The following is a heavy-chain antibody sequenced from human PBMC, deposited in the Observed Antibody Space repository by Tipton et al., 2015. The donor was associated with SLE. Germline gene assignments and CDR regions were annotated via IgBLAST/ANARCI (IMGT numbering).Heavy chain of an antibody. J-gene: IGHJ4*02. CDR2: IADTGRP. D-gene: IGHD6-19*01. CDR3: ARGPFQRWPPGAY. CDR1: GGSFSGYH. Sequence: TLSLTCAVSGGSFSGYHWPWIRQPPGQGLEWIGEIADTGRPNYNPSLKSRVPISLDTSKSQFSLILNSLTAADTAVYYCARGPFQRWPPGAYWGQGTLVTVSS. V-gene: IGHV4-34*01.